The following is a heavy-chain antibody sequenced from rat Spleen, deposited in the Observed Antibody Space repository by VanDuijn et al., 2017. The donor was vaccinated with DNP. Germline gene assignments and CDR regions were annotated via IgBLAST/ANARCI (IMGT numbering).Heavy chain of an antibody. CDR3: TRFHSTGLTWFAY. D-gene: IGHD1-4*01. J-gene: IGHJ3*01. Sequence: QVQLKESGPGLVQPSQTLSLTCTVSGFSLNTYGVSWVRQPPGKGLEWIAAISSGGSTYYNSALKSRLRISGDTSKSQVFLNMNSLQTEDTAIYFCTRFHSTGLTWFAYWGQGTLVTVSS. CDR2: ISSGGST. V-gene: IGHV2S12*01. CDR1: GFSLNTYG.